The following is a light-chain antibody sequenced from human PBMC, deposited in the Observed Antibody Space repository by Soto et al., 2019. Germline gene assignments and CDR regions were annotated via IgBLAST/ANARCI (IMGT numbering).Light chain of an antibody. CDR3: FPYTSSGTYV. CDR2: EVG. CDR1: SSDVGNYKY. V-gene: IGLV2-14*01. Sequence: QAALTQPASVSGSPGQSITISCTGTSSDVGNYKYVSWYQQHPGKAPKLMIYEVGNRPSGVSNRFSGSKSGNTASLTISGLQAEDETDYYCFPYTSSGTYVFGTGTKVTVL. J-gene: IGLJ1*01.